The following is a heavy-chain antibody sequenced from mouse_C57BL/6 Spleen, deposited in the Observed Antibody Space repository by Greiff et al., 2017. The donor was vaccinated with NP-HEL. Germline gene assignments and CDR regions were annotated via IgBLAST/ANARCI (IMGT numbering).Heavy chain of an antibody. V-gene: IGHV5-9*01. J-gene: IGHJ2*01. Sequence: EVKLMESGGGLVKPGGSLKLSCAASGFTFSSYTMSWVRQTPEQRLEWVATISGGGGNTYYPDSVKGRFTISRDNAKNTLYLQMSSLRSEDTALYYCARQSSGRVDYFDYWGQGTTLTVSS. CDR2: ISGGGGNT. CDR1: GFTFSSYT. D-gene: IGHD3-2*02. CDR3: ARQSSGRVDYFDY.